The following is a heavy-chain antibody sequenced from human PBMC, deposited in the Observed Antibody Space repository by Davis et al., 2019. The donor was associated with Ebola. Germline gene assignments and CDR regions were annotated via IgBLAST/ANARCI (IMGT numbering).Heavy chain of an antibody. CDR3: SGTSSSGDV. CDR1: GFTFSDYW. J-gene: IGHJ6*02. Sequence: GESLKISCAASGFTFSDYWMHWVRQAPGKGLVWVSRINSDGSSTNYADSVKGRFTISRDDSKNTAYLQMNSLKTEDTAVYYCSGTSSSGDVWGQGTTVTVSS. V-gene: IGHV3-74*01. CDR2: INSDGSST. D-gene: IGHD2-2*01.